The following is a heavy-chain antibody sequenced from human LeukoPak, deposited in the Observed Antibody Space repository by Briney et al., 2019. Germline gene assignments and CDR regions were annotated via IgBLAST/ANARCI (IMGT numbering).Heavy chain of an antibody. J-gene: IGHJ3*02. CDR3: ASLVGPGAFDI. V-gene: IGHV4-4*07. CDR1: GGSTSSYY. CDR2: IYTSGST. Sequence: SETLSLTCTVSGGSTSSYYWSWIQQPAGKGLEWIGRIYTSGSTNYNPSLKSRVTMSVDTSKNQFSLKLSSVTAADTAVCYCASLVGPGAFDIWGQGTMVTVSS. D-gene: IGHD2-15*01.